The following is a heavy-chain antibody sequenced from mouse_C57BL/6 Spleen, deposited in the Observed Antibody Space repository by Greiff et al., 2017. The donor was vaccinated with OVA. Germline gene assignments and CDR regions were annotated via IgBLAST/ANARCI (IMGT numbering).Heavy chain of an antibody. CDR1: GYTFTSYW. J-gene: IGHJ1*03. Sequence: QVQLQQPGAELVKPGASVKMSCKASGYTFTSYWITWVKQRPGQGLEWIGDIYPGSGSTNYNEKFKSKATLTVDTSSSTAYMQLSSLTSEDSAVYFCASTSSSYWYFDVWGTGTTVTVSS. CDR3: ASTSSSYWYFDV. V-gene: IGHV1-55*01. D-gene: IGHD1-1*01. CDR2: IYPGSGST.